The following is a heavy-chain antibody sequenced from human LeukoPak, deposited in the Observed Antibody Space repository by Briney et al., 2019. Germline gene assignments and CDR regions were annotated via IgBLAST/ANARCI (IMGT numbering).Heavy chain of an antibody. CDR3: AKDRELSSTSSPTGWFDP. D-gene: IGHD2-2*01. J-gene: IGHJ5*02. Sequence: GGSLRLSCAASGFTFSSYAMSSVRQAPGKGLEWVSAISGSGGSTYYADSVKGRFTISRDNSKNTLYLQMNSLRAEDTAVYYCAKDRELSSTSSPTGWFDPWGQGTLVTVSS. CDR2: ISGSGGST. V-gene: IGHV3-23*01. CDR1: GFTFSSYA.